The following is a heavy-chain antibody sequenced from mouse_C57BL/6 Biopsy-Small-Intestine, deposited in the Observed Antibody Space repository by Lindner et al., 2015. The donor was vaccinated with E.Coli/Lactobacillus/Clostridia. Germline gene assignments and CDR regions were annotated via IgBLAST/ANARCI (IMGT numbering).Heavy chain of an antibody. D-gene: IGHD1-1*01. CDR2: INPNYGTT. Sequence: VQLQESGPELVKPGASVKISCKASGYSFTDYNMNWVKQRNGESLEWIGVINPNYGTTNYNQKFEGKATLTVDQSSSTAYMQLNSLTSEDSAVYYCARYGSRFDYWGQGTTLTVSS. CDR3: ARYGSRFDY. V-gene: IGHV1-39*01. CDR1: GYSFTDYN. J-gene: IGHJ2*01.